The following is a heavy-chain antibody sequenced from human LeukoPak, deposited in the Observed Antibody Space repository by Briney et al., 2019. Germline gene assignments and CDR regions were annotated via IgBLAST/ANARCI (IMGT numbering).Heavy chain of an antibody. CDR1: GFTFSSYA. CDR3: AKYRANSGWDTFDI. V-gene: IGHV3-23*01. Sequence: HPGGSLRLSCAASGFTFSSYAMSWVRQAPGKGLEWVSAISGGGGSTYYADSVKGRFTISRDKYKNTLYLQMDSLRAEDTAVYYCAKYRANSGWDTFDIWGQGTMVTVSS. CDR2: ISGGGGST. J-gene: IGHJ3*02. D-gene: IGHD6-19*01.